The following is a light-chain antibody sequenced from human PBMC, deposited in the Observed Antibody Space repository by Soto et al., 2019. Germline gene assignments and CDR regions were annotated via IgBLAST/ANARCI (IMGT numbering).Light chain of an antibody. V-gene: IGKV3-20*01. J-gene: IGKJ1*01. Sequence: EIVLTQSPSTLSSSPGERATLSCRASQSVSSYLAWYQQKPGQAPRLLIYGVSTRATGIPARFSGSGSGTDFTLTISRLEPEDFAVYYCQQYGSSGTFGQGTKVDIK. CDR1: QSVSSY. CDR3: QQYGSSGT. CDR2: GVS.